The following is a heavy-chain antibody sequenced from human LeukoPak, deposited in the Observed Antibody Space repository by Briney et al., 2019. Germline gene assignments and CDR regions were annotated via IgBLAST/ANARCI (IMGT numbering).Heavy chain of an antibody. J-gene: IGHJ4*02. CDR2: IYPDDSDT. CDR1: GYSFTSYW. Sequence: GESLKISCKGSGYSFTSYWIGWVRQMPGKGLEWMGIIYPDDSDTRYSPSFQGQVTISADKSISTAYLQWSSLKASDTAVYFCVCDRGNFDSFDFWGQGTLVTVSS. D-gene: IGHD1-7*01. V-gene: IGHV5-51*01. CDR3: VCDRGNFDSFDF.